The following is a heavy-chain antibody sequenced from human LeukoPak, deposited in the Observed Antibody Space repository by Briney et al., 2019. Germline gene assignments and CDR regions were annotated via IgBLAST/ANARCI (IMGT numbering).Heavy chain of an antibody. CDR1: GGSISSYY. CDR2: IYYAGST. J-gene: IGHJ6*03. CDR3: AREAQDFRTGNHRPGHYDYMDV. V-gene: IGHV4-59*01. Sequence: TSETLTLTCTASGGSISSYYWAWIRQAPGKGLEWIGYIYYAGSTNYNPSLKSRVTMSVDMSRNQFSLRMTSVTAADTAVYYCAREAQDFRTGNHRPGHYDYMDVWGKGTAVTVSS. D-gene: IGHD1-14*01.